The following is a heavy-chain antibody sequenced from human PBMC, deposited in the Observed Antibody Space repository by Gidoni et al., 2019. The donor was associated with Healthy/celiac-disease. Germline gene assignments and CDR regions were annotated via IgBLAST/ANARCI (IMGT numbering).Heavy chain of an antibody. V-gene: IGHV4-59*01. CDR3: ARVVGATLCDY. D-gene: IGHD1-26*01. CDR1: GGSISSYY. Sequence: QVQLQESGPGLVKPSETLSLTCTVSGGSISSYYWSWIRQPPGKGLEWIGYIYYSGSTNYNPSLKSRVTISVDTSKNQFSLKLSSVTAADTAVYYCARVVGATLCDYWGQGTLVTVSS. J-gene: IGHJ4*02. CDR2: IYYSGST.